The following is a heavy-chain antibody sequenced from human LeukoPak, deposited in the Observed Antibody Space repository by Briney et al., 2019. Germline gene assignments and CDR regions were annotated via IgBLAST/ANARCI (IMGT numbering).Heavy chain of an antibody. D-gene: IGHD3-3*01. V-gene: IGHV4-34*01. CDR1: GESFSGYY. Sequence: SETLSLTCAVYGESFSGYYWSWIRQPPGKGLEWIGEINHSGSTNYNPSLKSRVTISVDTSKNQFSLKLSSVTAADTAVYYCARGRSGYDFWSGYYNWFDPWGQGTLVTVSS. CDR2: INHSGST. CDR3: ARGRSGYDFWSGYYNWFDP. J-gene: IGHJ5*02.